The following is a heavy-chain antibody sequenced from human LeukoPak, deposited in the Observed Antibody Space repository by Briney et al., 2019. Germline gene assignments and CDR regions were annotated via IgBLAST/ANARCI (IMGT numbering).Heavy chain of an antibody. CDR3: ATGEFGDNAFDI. CDR2: MNPNSGNT. D-gene: IGHD3-10*01. CDR1: GYTFTSYD. V-gene: IGHV1-8*01. J-gene: IGHJ3*02. Sequence: ASVKVSCKASGYTFTSYDINWVRQATGQGLEWMGWMNPNSGNTGYAQKFQGRVTVTRNTSISTAYMELSSLRSEDTAVYYCATGEFGDNAFDIWGQGTMVTVSS.